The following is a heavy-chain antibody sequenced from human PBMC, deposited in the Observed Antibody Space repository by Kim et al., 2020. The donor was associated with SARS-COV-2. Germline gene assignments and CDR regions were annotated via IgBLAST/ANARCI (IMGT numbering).Heavy chain of an antibody. CDR1: GFTFSSYS. D-gene: IGHD3-3*01. Sequence: GGSLRLSCAASGFTFSSYSMNWVRQAPGKGLEWVSSISSSSSYIYYADSVKGRFTISRDNAKNSLYLQMNSLRAEDTAVYYCARDGSRRVFGVVITFSPLWFDPWGQGTLVTVSS. V-gene: IGHV3-21*01. CDR3: ARDGSRRVFGVVITFSPLWFDP. J-gene: IGHJ5*02. CDR2: ISSSSSYI.